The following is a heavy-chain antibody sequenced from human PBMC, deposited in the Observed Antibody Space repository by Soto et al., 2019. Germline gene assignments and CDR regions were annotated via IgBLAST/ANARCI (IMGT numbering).Heavy chain of an antibody. J-gene: IGHJ3*02. Sequence: PGGSLRLSCAASGFTFSDYYMSWIRQAPGKGLEWVSYISSSGSTIYYADSVKGRFTISRDNAKNSLYLQMNSLRAEDTAVYYYARDYCSGGSCYPVGDAFDIWGQGTMVTVSS. CDR2: ISSSGSTI. D-gene: IGHD2-15*01. V-gene: IGHV3-11*01. CDR1: GFTFSDYY. CDR3: ARDYCSGGSCYPVGDAFDI.